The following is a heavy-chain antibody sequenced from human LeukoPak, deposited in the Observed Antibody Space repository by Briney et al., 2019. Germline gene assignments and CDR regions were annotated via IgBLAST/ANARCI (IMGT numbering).Heavy chain of an antibody. Sequence: GASVKVSRKASGGTFSSYAISWVRQAPGQGLEWMGGIIPIFGTANYAQKFQGRVTITTDESTSTAYMELRSLRSDDTAVYYCARVWGLDSSSGDYWGQGTLVTVSS. CDR1: GGTFSSYA. CDR2: IIPIFGTA. V-gene: IGHV1-69*05. D-gene: IGHD6-6*01. J-gene: IGHJ4*02. CDR3: ARVWGLDSSSGDY.